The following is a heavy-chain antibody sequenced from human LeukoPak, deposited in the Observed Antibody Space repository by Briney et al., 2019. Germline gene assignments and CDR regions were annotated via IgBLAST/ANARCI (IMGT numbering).Heavy chain of an antibody. CDR3: AKDGYYGSGAYFDY. D-gene: IGHD3-10*01. Sequence: PGGSLRLSCAASGFTFSSYWMSWVRQAPGKGLEWVAFIRYDGSNKYYADSVKGRFTISRDNSKNTLYLQMNSLRAEDTAVYYCAKDGYYGSGAYFDYWGQGTLVTVSS. CDR2: IRYDGSNK. J-gene: IGHJ4*02. V-gene: IGHV3-30*02. CDR1: GFTFSSYW.